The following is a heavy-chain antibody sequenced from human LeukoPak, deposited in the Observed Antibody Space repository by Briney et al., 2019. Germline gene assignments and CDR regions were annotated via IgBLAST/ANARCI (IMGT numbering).Heavy chain of an antibody. CDR2: IFYSGST. CDR1: SGSISTSNYY. D-gene: IGHD3-3*01. Sequence: KPSETLSLTCTVSSGSISTSNYYWGWVRQPPGKALEWIGNIFYSGSTYYNPSLKSRVTISVDTSKNQFSLKLSSVTAADTAVYYCARGSYDFGVDYWGQGTLVTVSS. V-gene: IGHV4-39*07. CDR3: ARGSYDFGVDY. J-gene: IGHJ4*02.